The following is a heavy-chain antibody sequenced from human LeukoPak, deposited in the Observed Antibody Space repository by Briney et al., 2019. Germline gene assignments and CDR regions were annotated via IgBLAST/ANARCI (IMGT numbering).Heavy chain of an antibody. D-gene: IGHD3-22*01. CDR1: GFTFSSYA. CDR2: ISYDGSNK. Sequence: GGSLRLSCAASGFTFSSYAMHWVRQAPGKGLEWVAVISYDGSNKYYADSVKGRFTISRDNSKNTLYLQMNSLRAEDTAVYYCARDFLRYDSSGYYDYWGQGTLVTVSS. V-gene: IGHV3-30*04. CDR3: ARDFLRYDSSGYYDY. J-gene: IGHJ4*02.